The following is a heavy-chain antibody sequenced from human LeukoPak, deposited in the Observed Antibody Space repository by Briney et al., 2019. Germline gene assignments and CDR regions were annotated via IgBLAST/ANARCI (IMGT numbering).Heavy chain of an antibody. Sequence: SETLSLTCTVSGGSISSCYWSWIRQPPGKGLEWIGYIYYSGSTNYNPSLKSRVTISVDTSKNQFSLKLNSVTAADTAVYYCARTTEDCSSTSCYQYWFDPWGQGTLVTVSS. CDR3: ARTTEDCSSTSCYQYWFDP. CDR2: IYYSGST. D-gene: IGHD2-2*01. J-gene: IGHJ5*02. CDR1: GGSISSCY. V-gene: IGHV4-59*01.